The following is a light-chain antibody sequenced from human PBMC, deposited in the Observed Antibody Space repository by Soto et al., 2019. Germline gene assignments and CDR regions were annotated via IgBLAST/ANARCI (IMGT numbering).Light chain of an antibody. CDR1: QSVSNKY. CDR2: GAS. Sequence: EIVWAQSPGTRSLCPGGIATLSCRAGQSVSNKYLDCEQQKPAHAPMLLISGASTTATGIPDRFSGSGSGTAFTLTISRLEPEDFAVYYCQQYGPSGTFGQGTKVDIK. J-gene: IGKJ1*01. CDR3: QQYGPSGT. V-gene: IGKV3-20*01.